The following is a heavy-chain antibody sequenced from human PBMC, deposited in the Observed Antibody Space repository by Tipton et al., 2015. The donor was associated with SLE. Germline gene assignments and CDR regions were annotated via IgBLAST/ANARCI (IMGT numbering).Heavy chain of an antibody. CDR2: INPSGGST. J-gene: IGHJ2*01. Sequence: QLVQSGAEVEKPGASVKVSCKASGYTFTSYYMHWVRQAPGQGLEWMGIINPSGGSTSYAQKFQGRVTMTRDTSISTAYMELSRLRSDDTAVYYCARARGSYQGYWYFDLWGRGTLATVSS. CDR3: ARARGSYQGYWYFDL. CDR1: GYTFTSYY. V-gene: IGHV1-46*01. D-gene: IGHD1-26*01.